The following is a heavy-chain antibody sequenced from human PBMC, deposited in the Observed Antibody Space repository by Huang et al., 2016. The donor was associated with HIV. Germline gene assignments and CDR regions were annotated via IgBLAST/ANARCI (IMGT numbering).Heavy chain of an antibody. J-gene: IGHJ4*02. CDR2: INPNSGVT. CDR3: ARSPLLGESSSALEF. Sequence: QVQLVQSGAEVKKPGASVKVSCKASGYIFIGYYIQWGLQAPGQGLVWMGRINPNSGVTKDAEKFQGRVTMTKDTSIDTAYMELRSLRSADTAVYYCARSPLLGESSSALEFWGQGTLAIVSS. CDR1: GYIFIGYY. D-gene: IGHD3-16*01. V-gene: IGHV1-2*06.